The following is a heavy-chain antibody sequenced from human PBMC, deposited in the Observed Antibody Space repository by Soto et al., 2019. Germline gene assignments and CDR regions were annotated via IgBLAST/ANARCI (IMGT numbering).Heavy chain of an antibody. Sequence: RASVKVSCKASGYTFTGYYMHWVRQAPGQGLEWMGWINPNSGGTNYAQKFQGWVTMTRDTSISTAYMELSRLRSDDTAVYYCARQVATISYYYYGLDIWGQGTTVTVSS. CDR2: INPNSGGT. D-gene: IGHD5-12*01. CDR3: ARQVATISYYYYGLDI. V-gene: IGHV1-2*04. J-gene: IGHJ6*02. CDR1: GYTFTGYY.